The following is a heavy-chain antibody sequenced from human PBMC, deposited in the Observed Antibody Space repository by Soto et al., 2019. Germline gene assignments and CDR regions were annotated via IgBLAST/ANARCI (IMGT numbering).Heavy chain of an antibody. CDR3: APLSVSLSGPYGIHV. V-gene: IGHV4-39*01. CDR2: MFYSGLT. CDR1: GYSVTRSDYY. D-gene: IGHD2-15*01. J-gene: IGHJ6*02. Sequence: SETLSLTCRVSGYSVTRSDYYWAWIRQPPGKGLEWIGSMFYSGLTYYNPSLKSRVTLSVDTSKNQFSVRLNSVTAADTAVYYCAPLSVSLSGPYGIHVWGQGTTVTVSS.